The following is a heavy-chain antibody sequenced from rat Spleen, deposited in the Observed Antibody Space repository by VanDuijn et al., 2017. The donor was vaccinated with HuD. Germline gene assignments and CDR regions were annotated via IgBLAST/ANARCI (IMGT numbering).Heavy chain of an antibody. CDR2: ISYDGTAT. CDR1: GFTFTNYG. CDR3: ARQWDY. J-gene: IGHJ2*01. Sequence: EVQLVESDGGLVQPGRSLKLSCAASGFTFTNYGVAWVRQAPTKGLEWVASISYDGTATYYRDSVKGRFTISRNIAKSTLYLQMDSLRSEDTATYYCARQWDYWGQGVMVTVSS. V-gene: IGHV5-29*01.